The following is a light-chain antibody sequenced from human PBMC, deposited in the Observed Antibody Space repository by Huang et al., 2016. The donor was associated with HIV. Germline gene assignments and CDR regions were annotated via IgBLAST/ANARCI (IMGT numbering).Light chain of an antibody. CDR2: LGS. CDR1: QSLLHSNGYNY. J-gene: IGKJ3*01. CDR3: KQDLQTGT. Sequence: DIVMTQSPLSLPVTPGEPASISCSSSQSLLHSNGYNYLDWYLQKPGQSPQLLIYLGSSRASGVPDRLSGSGSGTDFTLKISRVQAEDVGVYYCKQDLQTGTFGPGTKVDIK. V-gene: IGKV2-28*01.